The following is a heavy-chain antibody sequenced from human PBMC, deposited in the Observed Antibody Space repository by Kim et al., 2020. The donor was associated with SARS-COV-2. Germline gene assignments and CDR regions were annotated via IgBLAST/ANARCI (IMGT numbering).Heavy chain of an antibody. Sequence: GESLKISCKGSGYSFTSYWIGWVRQMPGKGLEWMGIIYPGDSDTRYSPSFQGQVTISADKSISTAYLQWSSLKASDTAMYYCASGEVVPAAIPFPPGYWGQGTLVTVSS. V-gene: IGHV5-51*01. J-gene: IGHJ4*02. CDR3: ASGEVVPAAIPFPPGY. D-gene: IGHD2-2*02. CDR1: GYSFTSYW. CDR2: IYPGDSDT.